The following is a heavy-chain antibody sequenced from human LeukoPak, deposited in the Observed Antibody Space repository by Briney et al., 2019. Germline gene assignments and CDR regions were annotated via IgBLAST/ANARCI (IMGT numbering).Heavy chain of an antibody. CDR1: GYTFTSYY. J-gene: IGHJ3*02. Sequence: ASVKVSCKASGYTFTSYYTHWVRQAPGQGLEWMGIINPSGGSTSYAQKFQGRVTMTRDMSTSTVYMELSSLRSEDTAVYYCARAGIAAAGNDAFDIWGQGTMVTVSS. V-gene: IGHV1-46*01. CDR2: INPSGGST. CDR3: ARAGIAAAGNDAFDI. D-gene: IGHD6-13*01.